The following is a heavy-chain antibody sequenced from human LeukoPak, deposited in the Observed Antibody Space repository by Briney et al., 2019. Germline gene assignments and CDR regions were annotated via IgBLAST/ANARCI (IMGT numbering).Heavy chain of an antibody. CDR1: GYNFTSYW. J-gene: IGHJ4*02. V-gene: IGHV5-10-1*01. D-gene: IGHD2-15*01. CDR2: IDPRDSYT. CDR3: ARGEDCSGGNCYDDY. Sequence: GESLRISCKGSGYNFTSYWITWVRQMPGKGPEWMGRIDPRDSYTNYSPSFQGHVTISLDKSISTAYLQWSSLKASDTAMYYCARGEDCSGGNCYDDYWGQGTLVTVSS.